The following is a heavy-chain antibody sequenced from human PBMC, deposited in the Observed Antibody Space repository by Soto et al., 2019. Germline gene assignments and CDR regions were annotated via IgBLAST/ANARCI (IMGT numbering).Heavy chain of an antibody. D-gene: IGHD5-12*01. Sequence: SETLSLTCTVSGGSISSGDYYWSWIRQPPGKGLEWIGYIYYSGSTYYNPSLKSRVTISVDTSKNQFSLKLSSVTAADTAVYYCARDPERGYSGYDLYYYYGMDVWGQGTTVTVSS. CDR2: IYYSGST. V-gene: IGHV4-30-4*01. CDR1: GGSISSGDYY. CDR3: ARDPERGYSGYDLYYYYGMDV. J-gene: IGHJ6*02.